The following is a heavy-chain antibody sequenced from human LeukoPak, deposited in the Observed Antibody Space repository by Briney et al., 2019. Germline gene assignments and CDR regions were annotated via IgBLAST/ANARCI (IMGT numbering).Heavy chain of an antibody. D-gene: IGHD6-13*01. CDR3: ARFSGIAAAGIN. J-gene: IGHJ4*02. V-gene: IGHV1-2*02. CDR1: GYTFTGYY. Sequence: ASVKVSCKASGYTFTGYYMHWVRQAPGQGLEWMGWINPNSGGTNYAQKFQGRVTVTRDTSISTAYMELSRLRSDDTAVYYCARFSGIAAAGINWGQGTLVTVSS. CDR2: INPNSGGT.